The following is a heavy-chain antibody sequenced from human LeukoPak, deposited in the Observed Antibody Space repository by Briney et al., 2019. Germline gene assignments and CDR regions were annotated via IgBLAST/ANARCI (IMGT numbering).Heavy chain of an antibody. V-gene: IGHV4-59*12. CDR3: VEDYCSGGSCYSGVNY. Sequence: PSETLSLTCTVSGGSINNYYWIWVRQPPGKGLEWIGHIYNSGSTNYNPSLKSRVTISVDTSKNQFSLKLSSVTAADTAVYYCVEDYCSGGSCYSGVNYWGQGTLVTVSS. D-gene: IGHD2-15*01. CDR1: GGSINNYY. J-gene: IGHJ4*02. CDR2: IYNSGST.